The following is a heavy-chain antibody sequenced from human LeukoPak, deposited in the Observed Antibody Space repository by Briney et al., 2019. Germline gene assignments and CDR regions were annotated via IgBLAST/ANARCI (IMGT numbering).Heavy chain of an antibody. CDR2: ISSSSSYI. D-gene: IGHD3-10*02. J-gene: IGHJ6*04. Sequence: GGSLRLFCAASGFPFSSYSMNWVRQAPGKGLEWVSSISSSSSYIYYADSVKGRFTISRDNAKNSLYLQMNSLRAEDTAVYYCAELGITMIGGVWGKGTTVTISS. CDR1: GFPFSSYS. CDR3: AELGITMIGGV. V-gene: IGHV3-21*01.